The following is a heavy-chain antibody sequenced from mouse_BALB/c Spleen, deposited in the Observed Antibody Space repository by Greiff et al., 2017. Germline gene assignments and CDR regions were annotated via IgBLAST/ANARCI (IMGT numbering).Heavy chain of an antibody. D-gene: IGHD2-4*01. J-gene: IGHJ4*01. CDR3: AREMGSTMITTGAMDY. CDR1: GFTFSSYA. V-gene: IGHV5-6-5*01. Sequence: EVKLEESGGGLVKPGGSLKLSCAASGFTFSSYAMSWVRQTPEKRLEWVASISSGGSTYYPDSVKGRFTISRDNARNILYLQMSSLRSEDTAMYYCAREMGSTMITTGAMDYWGQGTSVTVSS. CDR2: ISSGGST.